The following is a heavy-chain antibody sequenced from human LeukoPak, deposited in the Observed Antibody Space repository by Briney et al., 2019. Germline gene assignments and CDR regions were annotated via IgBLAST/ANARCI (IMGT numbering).Heavy chain of an antibody. CDR3: ARDSGRFDVFDI. CDR1: GFSVSTNY. CDR2: IYSDGRT. V-gene: IGHV3-53*01. Sequence: GGCLRLSCAASGFSVSTNYMSWVRQAPGKGLEWVSVIYSDGRTYYADSVKGRFTISRDNSKNTLYLQMNSLRAEDTAVYYCARDSGRFDVFDIWGQGTMVTVSS. J-gene: IGHJ3*02. D-gene: IGHD3-10*01.